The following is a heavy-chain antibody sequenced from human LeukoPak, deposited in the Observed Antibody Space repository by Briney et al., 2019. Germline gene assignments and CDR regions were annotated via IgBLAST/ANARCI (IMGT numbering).Heavy chain of an antibody. CDR1: RFTVSSNH. CDR3: AALSGVGVKIGFDH. D-gene: IGHD1-26*01. Sequence: GGSLRLSCAASRFTVSSNHMNWVRQAPGKGLEWVSIIYYGGNTFYADSVKGRFAISRDNSKNTLYLQINSPRAEDTAVYYCAALSGVGVKIGFDHWGQGALVVVSS. CDR2: IYYGGNT. V-gene: IGHV3-66*01. J-gene: IGHJ4*02.